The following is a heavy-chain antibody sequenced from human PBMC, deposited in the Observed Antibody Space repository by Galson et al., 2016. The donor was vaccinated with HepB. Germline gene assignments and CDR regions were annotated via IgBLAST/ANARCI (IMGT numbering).Heavy chain of an antibody. J-gene: IGHJ6*02. V-gene: IGHV3-30*18. Sequence: SLRLSCAASGFTFSSYGMHWVRQAPGQGLEWVAVVSFDGSQKYYPDSVKGRFPISRDNSKNTLFLHVSSLSSEDTAVYYCAKGLYNDFWSGFPPYYDYVMDVWGQGTTVTVSS. CDR1: GFTFSSYG. CDR2: VSFDGSQK. D-gene: IGHD3-3*01. CDR3: AKGLYNDFWSGFPPYYDYVMDV.